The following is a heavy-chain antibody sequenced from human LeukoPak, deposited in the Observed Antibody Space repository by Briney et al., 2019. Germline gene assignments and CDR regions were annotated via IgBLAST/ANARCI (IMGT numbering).Heavy chain of an antibody. V-gene: IGHV4-34*01. CDR2: INHSGST. J-gene: IGHJ4*02. Sequence: PSETLSLTCAVYGGSFSGYYWSWIRQPPGKGLEWIGEINHSGSTNYNPSLKSRVTISVDTSKNQFSLKLSSVTAADTAVYYCARGRSYDFWSGYYIGQLAYFDYWGQGTPVTVSS. CDR1: GGSFSGYY. CDR3: ARGRSYDFWSGYYIGQLAYFDY. D-gene: IGHD3-3*01.